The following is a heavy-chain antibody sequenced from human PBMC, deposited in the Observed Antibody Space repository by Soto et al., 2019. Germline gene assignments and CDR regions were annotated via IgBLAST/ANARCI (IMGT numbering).Heavy chain of an antibody. CDR3: ARGNNYDFWSGYSGAFDI. CDR1: GYTFTGYY. D-gene: IGHD3-3*01. CDR2: INPNSGGT. V-gene: IGHV1-2*02. Sequence: SVKVSCKASGYTFTGYYMHWVRQAPGQGLEWMGWINPNSGGTNYAQEFQGRVTMTRDTSISTAYMELSRLRSDDTAVYYCARGNNYDFWSGYSGAFDIWGQGTTVTVSS. J-gene: IGHJ3*02.